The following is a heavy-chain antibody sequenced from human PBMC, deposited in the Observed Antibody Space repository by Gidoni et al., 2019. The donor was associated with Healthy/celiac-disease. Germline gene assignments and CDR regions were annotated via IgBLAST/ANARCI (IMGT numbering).Heavy chain of an antibody. CDR3: AKDEDGRHYYYYYMDV. Sequence: ISRDNSKNTLYLQMNSLRAEDTAVYYCAKDEDGRHYYYYYMDVWGKGTTVTVSS. J-gene: IGHJ6*03. V-gene: IGHV3-23*01.